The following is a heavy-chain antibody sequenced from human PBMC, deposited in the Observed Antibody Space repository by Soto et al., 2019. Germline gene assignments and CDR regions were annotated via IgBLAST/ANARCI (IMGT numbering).Heavy chain of an antibody. CDR1: GFTFSSYA. J-gene: IGHJ6*02. CDR3: ARGGSSSDTGMDV. CDR2: ISSGSLSI. Sequence: GGPQRLSCAASGFTFSSYAMSRVRQAPGKGLEGVSYISSGSLSIYYADAVKGRFTVSRDNAKNSLFLQMNSLREEDTAVYYCARGGSSSDTGMDVWGQGTTVTVSS. V-gene: IGHV3-48*02. D-gene: IGHD3-16*01.